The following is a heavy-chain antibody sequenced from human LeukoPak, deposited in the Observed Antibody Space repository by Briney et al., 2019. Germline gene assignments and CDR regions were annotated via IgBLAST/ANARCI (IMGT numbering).Heavy chain of an antibody. CDR2: IYYSGST. CDR3: ARGGITIFGVAWFDP. V-gene: IGHV4-31*03. D-gene: IGHD3-3*01. CDR1: GGSISSGGYY. Sequence: SQTLSLTCTVSGGSISSGGYYWSWIRQHPGTGLEWIGYIYYSGSTYYNPSLKSRVTISVDTSKNQFSLKLSSVTAADTAVYYCARGGITIFGVAWFDPWGQGTLVTVSS. J-gene: IGHJ5*02.